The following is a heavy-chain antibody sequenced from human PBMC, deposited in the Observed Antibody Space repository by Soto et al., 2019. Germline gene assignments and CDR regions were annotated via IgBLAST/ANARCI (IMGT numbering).Heavy chain of an antibody. D-gene: IGHD2-8*02. V-gene: IGHV3-23*01. CDR3: AKATATGGGAFDI. J-gene: IGHJ3*02. Sequence: GGSLRLSCAASGFICSSYDMSWVRQAPGKGLEWVSTILVGGSTHYEDSVKGRFTISRDGSKNTVYLQMNSLAAGDTAVYYCAKATATGGGAFDICGQGTMVTVSS. CDR1: GFICSSYD. CDR2: ILVGGST.